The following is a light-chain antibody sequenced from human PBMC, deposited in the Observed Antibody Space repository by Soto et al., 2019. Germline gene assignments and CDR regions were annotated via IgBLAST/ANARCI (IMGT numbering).Light chain of an antibody. CDR2: EVS. CDR3: SSYAGSNNLV. V-gene: IGLV2-8*01. CDR1: SSDVGGYDY. J-gene: IGLJ3*02. Sequence: QSALTQPPSASGSPGQSVTISCTGTSSDVGGYDYVSWYQHHPGNAPKLMIYEVSLRPSGVPDRFSGSKSGTTASLTVSGLQAEDDADYYCSSYAGSNNLVFGGGTKLTVL.